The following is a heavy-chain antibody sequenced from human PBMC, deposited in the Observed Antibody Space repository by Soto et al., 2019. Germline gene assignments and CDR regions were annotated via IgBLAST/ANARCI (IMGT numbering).Heavy chain of an antibody. V-gene: IGHV3-15*01. CDR3: TADLRSPARRFDP. D-gene: IGHD4-17*01. Sequence: GGSLRLSCSASGFTFSTAWMNWVRQAPGKGLEWVGRIKSKTDGGSTDYAAPVKGRFSISRDDSENTLSLQMNSLKTEDTAVYYCTADLRSPARRFDPWGQGTLVTVSS. J-gene: IGHJ5*02. CDR2: IKSKTDGGST. CDR1: GFTFSTAW.